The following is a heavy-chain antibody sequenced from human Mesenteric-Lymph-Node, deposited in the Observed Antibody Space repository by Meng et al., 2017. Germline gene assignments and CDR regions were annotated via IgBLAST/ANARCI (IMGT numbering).Heavy chain of an antibody. Sequence: GGSLRLSCAASGFTFDDYAMHWVRQAPGKGLEWVSGISWNSGSIGYADSVKGRFTISRDNAKNSLYLQMNSLRAEDTALYYCAKALGYCSSTSCLKRLWYFDLWGRGTLVTVSS. V-gene: IGHV3-9*01. CDR2: ISWNSGSI. D-gene: IGHD2-2*01. CDR1: GFTFDDYA. J-gene: IGHJ2*01. CDR3: AKALGYCSSTSCLKRLWYFDL.